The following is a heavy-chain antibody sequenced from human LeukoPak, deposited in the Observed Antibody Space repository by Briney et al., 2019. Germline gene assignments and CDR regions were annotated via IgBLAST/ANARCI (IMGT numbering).Heavy chain of an antibody. D-gene: IGHD2-8*02. CDR2: INPSGGNT. CDR3: AREESGGYFDY. J-gene: IGHJ4*02. V-gene: IGHV1-46*01. Sequence: ASVKVSCKASGFTFTNYYMHWVRQAPGQGLEWMGLINPSGGNTNYAQKFRGRVTMTRDTSATTVYMELSSLRSEDTAVYYCAREESGGYFDYGGQGTLVTVSS. CDR1: GFTFTNYY.